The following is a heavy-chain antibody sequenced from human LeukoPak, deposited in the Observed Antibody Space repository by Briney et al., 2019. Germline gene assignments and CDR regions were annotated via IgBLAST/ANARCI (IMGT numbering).Heavy chain of an antibody. D-gene: IGHD1-26*01. V-gene: IGHV3-74*01. CDR3: VRDWDHFDFDS. CDR1: GFTFRNYW. J-gene: IGHJ5*01. CDR2: IRGDGTHT. Sequence: GGSLRLSCAASGFTFRNYWMHWVRQAPGKGLVWVSRIRGDGTHTIYADSVKGRFSISRDNAKSTLYLQMRSLRADDTAVYYCVRDWDHFDFDSWGQGTLVTVSS.